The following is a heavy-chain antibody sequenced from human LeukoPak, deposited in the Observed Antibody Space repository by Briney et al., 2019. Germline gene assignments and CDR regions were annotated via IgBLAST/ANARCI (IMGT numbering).Heavy chain of an antibody. CDR1: GFTFSSYA. D-gene: IGHD6-19*01. CDR2: ISSSGGST. V-gene: IGHV3-64D*09. J-gene: IGHJ4*02. Sequence: PGGSLRLSCSASGFTFSSYAMHWVRQAPGKGLEYVSAISSSGGSTYYADSVKGRFTISRDNSKNTLYLQMSSLRAEDTAVYYCVKRYSSGRYPLDYWGQGTLVTVSS. CDR3: VKRYSSGRYPLDY.